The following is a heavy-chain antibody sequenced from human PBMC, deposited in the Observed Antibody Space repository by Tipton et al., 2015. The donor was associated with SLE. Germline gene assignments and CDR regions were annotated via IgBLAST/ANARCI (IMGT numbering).Heavy chain of an antibody. V-gene: IGHV4-39*07. J-gene: IGHJ5*02. CDR1: GDSVSSSNYY. D-gene: IGHD2-15*01. CDR3: ARDSRIGWLAR. Sequence: TLSLTCTVSGDSVSSSNYYWGWIRQPPGKGLEWIGTIFYGESTYYNPSLKSRVTISIDTSKNYFSLKLTSVTAADTAVYYCARDSRIGWLARWGRGTLVTVSS. CDR2: IFYGEST.